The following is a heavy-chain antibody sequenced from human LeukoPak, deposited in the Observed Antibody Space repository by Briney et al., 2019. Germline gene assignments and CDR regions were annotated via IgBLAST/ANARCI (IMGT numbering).Heavy chain of an antibody. V-gene: IGHV1-69*01. D-gene: IGHD3-22*01. Sequence: SVKVSFKASGGTFSSYAISWVRQAPGQGLEWMGGIIPIFGTANYAQKFQGRVTITADESTSTAYMELSSLRSEDTAVYYYARWGSSGYPYYFDYWGQGTLVTVSS. CDR2: IIPIFGTA. J-gene: IGHJ4*02. CDR3: ARWGSSGYPYYFDY. CDR1: GGTFSSYA.